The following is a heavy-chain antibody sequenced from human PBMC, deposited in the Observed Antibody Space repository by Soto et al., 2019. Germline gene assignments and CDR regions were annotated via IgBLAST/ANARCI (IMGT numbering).Heavy chain of an antibody. Sequence: GGSLRLSCAASGFTFSSYAMSWVRQAPGKGLEWVSSISGSGGNAYYADSVKGRFSISRDNSKNTLRLQMNSLRADDTAVYYCAKDGASGSYPPYYYFGMDVWGQGTTVTVSS. CDR1: GFTFSSYA. CDR2: ISGSGGNA. D-gene: IGHD1-26*01. J-gene: IGHJ6*02. CDR3: AKDGASGSYPPYYYFGMDV. V-gene: IGHV3-23*01.